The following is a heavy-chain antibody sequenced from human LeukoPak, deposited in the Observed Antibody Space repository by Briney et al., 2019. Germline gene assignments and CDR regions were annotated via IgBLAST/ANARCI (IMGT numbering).Heavy chain of an antibody. D-gene: IGHD3-10*01. CDR2: ISWNSGSI. Sequence: GRSLRLSCAASGFTFDDYAMHWVRQAPGKGLEWVSGISWNSGSIGYADSVKGRFTISRDNAKNSLYLQMNSLRAEDTALYYCAKSGVALAGLYFDYWGQGTLVTVSS. CDR1: GFTFDDYA. V-gene: IGHV3-9*01. J-gene: IGHJ4*02. CDR3: AKSGVALAGLYFDY.